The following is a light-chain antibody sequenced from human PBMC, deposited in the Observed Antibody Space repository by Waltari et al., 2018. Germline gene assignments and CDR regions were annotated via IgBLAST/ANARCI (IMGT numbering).Light chain of an antibody. J-gene: IGLJ1*01. V-gene: IGLV1-40*01. CDR1: SSNIGAEYD. CDR2: GTT. CDR3: QSYDSSLSDSYV. Sequence: QSVLTQPPSVSGAPGQRVTISCTGSSSNIGAEYDVHWYQQLPGTAPKLLIYGTTNRPSGVPGRFSGSKSGTSASLAITGLPAEDEADYFCQSYDSSLSDSYVFGTGTKVTVL.